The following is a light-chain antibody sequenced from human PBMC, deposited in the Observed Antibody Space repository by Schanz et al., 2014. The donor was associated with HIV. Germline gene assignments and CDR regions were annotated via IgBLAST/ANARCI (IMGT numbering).Light chain of an antibody. CDR3: GTWDSSLSAGYVI. CDR1: TSNIANNF. V-gene: IGLV1-51*01. Sequence: QSVLTQPPSVSAAPGQKVTISCSGSTSNIANNFVSWYQQLPGTAPKLLIYDNNKRPSGIPDRFSGSKSGTSATLGITGLQTGDEADYYCGTWDSSLSAGYVIFGGGTKLTVL. J-gene: IGLJ2*01. CDR2: DNN.